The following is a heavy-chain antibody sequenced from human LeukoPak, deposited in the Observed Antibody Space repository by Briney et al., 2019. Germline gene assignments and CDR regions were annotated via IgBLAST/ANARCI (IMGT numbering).Heavy chain of an antibody. J-gene: IGHJ4*02. CDR1: GFTFSSYG. CDR2: IWYDGSNK. V-gene: IGHV3-33*01. D-gene: IGHD3-10*01. Sequence: GGSLRLSCAASGFTFSSYGMHWVRQAPGKGLEWVAVIWYDGSNKYYADSVKGRFTISRDNSKNTLYLQMNSLRAEDTAVYYCARVSGLLWFGIDYWGQGTLVTVSS. CDR3: ARVSGLLWFGIDY.